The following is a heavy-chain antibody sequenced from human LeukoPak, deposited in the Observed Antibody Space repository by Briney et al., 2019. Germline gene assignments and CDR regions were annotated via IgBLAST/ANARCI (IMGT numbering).Heavy chain of an antibody. J-gene: IGHJ4*02. V-gene: IGHV3-30*14. CDR3: AREPNYYDSI. CDR1: GFTFSSYA. D-gene: IGHD3-22*01. Sequence: GGSLRLSCAASGFTFSSYAMHWVRQAPGKGLEWVAVISYDGSNKYYADSVKGRFTISRDDSQNTIYLQMNSLREEDTAMYYCAREPNYYDSIWGQGTLVTVSS. CDR2: ISYDGSNK.